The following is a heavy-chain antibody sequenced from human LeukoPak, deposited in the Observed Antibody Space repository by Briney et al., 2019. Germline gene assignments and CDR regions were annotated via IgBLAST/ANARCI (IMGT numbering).Heavy chain of an antibody. CDR2: IIPISGTT. CDR3: ARDRKWEFGNWFDP. D-gene: IGHD1-26*01. V-gene: IGHV1-69*13. Sequence: ASVKVSCKASGGTFSSNAISWVRQAPGQSLEWMGGIIPISGTTKYAQKFQGRLTIIADESTTTAYMELSSLRSEDTAVYYCARDRKWEFGNWFDPWGQGTLVTVSS. J-gene: IGHJ5*02. CDR1: GGTFSSNA.